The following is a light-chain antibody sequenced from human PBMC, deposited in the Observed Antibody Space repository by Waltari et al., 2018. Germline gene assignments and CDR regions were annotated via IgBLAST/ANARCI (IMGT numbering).Light chain of an antibody. CDR3: CSYVGGSSLI. J-gene: IGLJ2*01. CDR2: EVI. V-gene: IGLV2-23*02. CDR1: SSDVGRYNI. Sequence: QSALAQPASVSGSPGQSITISCTGTSSDVGRYNIVSWYQQHPGKVPKLMIYEVIKRPSGVSNRFSGSKSGNTASLTISGLQAEDEADYYCCSYVGGSSLIFGGGTKLTVL.